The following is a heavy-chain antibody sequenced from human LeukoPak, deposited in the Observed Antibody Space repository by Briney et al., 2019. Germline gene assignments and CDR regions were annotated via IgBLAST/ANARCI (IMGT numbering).Heavy chain of an antibody. CDR3: ARIDSSGYYYVGHFDY. J-gene: IGHJ4*02. Sequence: SETLSLTCTVSGGSISSYYWSWIEQPPGKGLEWIGYIYYSGSTNYNPSLKSRVTISVDTSKNQFSLKLSSVTAADTAVYYCARIDSSGYYYVGHFDYWGQGTLVTVSS. CDR2: IYYSGST. V-gene: IGHV4-59*01. D-gene: IGHD3-22*01. CDR1: GGSISSYY.